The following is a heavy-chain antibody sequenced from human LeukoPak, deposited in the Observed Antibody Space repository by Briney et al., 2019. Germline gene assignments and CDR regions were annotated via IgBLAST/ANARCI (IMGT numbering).Heavy chain of an antibody. V-gene: IGHV1-8*03. D-gene: IGHD6-19*01. J-gene: IGHJ6*03. CDR2: MNPNSGNT. CDR3: ARRAVAYYYYYYMDV. Sequence: EASVKVSCKASGYTFTSYDINWVRQATGRGLEWMGWMNPNSGNTGYAQKFQGRVTITRNTSISTAYMDLSSLRSDDTAVYYCARRAVAYYYYYYMDVWGKGTTVTVSS. CDR1: GYTFTSYD.